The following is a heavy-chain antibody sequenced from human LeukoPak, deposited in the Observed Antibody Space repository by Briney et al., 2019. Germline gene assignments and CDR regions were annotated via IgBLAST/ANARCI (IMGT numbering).Heavy chain of an antibody. CDR2: INHSGST. D-gene: IGHD3-16*02. CDR3: ARRVGVWGTYRFIFDY. J-gene: IGHJ4*02. Sequence: SETLSLTCAVYGGSFSGYYWSWIRQPPGKGLEWIGEINHSGSTNYNPSLKSRVTISVDTSKNQFSLKLSSVTAADTAVYYCARRVGVWGTYRFIFDYWGQGTLVTVSS. CDR1: GGSFSGYY. V-gene: IGHV4-34*01.